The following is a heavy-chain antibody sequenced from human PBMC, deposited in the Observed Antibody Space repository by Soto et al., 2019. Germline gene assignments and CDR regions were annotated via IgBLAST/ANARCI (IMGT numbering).Heavy chain of an antibody. CDR1: GGSISSGDYY. CDR3: ARGTFSILAFDY. CDR2: IYYSGST. J-gene: IGHJ4*02. D-gene: IGHD2-15*01. Sequence: PSETLSLTCTVSGGSISSGDYYWSWIRQPPGKGLEWIGYIYYSGSTYYNPSLKSRVTISVDTSKNQFSLKLSSVTAADTAVYYCARGTFSILAFDYWGQGTLVTVSS. V-gene: IGHV4-30-4*01.